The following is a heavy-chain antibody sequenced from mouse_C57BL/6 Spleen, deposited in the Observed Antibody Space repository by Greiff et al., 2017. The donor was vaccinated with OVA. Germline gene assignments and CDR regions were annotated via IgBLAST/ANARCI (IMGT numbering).Heavy chain of an antibody. J-gene: IGHJ4*01. D-gene: IGHD1-1*01. CDR2: IYPGSGST. V-gene: IGHV1-55*01. CDR1: GYTFTSYW. CDR3: ARGGSSYVGAMDY. Sequence: VQLQQPGAELVKPGASVKMSCKASGYTFTSYWITWVKQRPGQGLEWIGDIYPGSGSTKYNEKFKSKATLTVDTSSSAAYMQLSSLTSEDSAVYYCARGGSSYVGAMDYWGQGTSVTVSS.